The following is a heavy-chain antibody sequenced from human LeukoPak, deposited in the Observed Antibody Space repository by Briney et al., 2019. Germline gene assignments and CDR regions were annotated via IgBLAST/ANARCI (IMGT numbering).Heavy chain of an antibody. CDR1: GFIFKNNG. D-gene: IGHD2-21*01. V-gene: IGHV3-30*02. CDR3: VKDNPVCES. J-gene: IGHJ5*02. CDR2: IRFDESDK. Sequence: PGGFLRLSCVASGFIFKNNGMHWVRQAPGKGLEWVAFIRFDESDKFYADSVKGRFTISRDISKNTLFLEMNGLRVDDTALYYCVKDNPVCESWGQGTLVIVSS.